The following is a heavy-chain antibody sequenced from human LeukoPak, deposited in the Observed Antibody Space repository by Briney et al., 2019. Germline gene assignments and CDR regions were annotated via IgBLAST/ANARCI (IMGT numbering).Heavy chain of an antibody. Sequence: PGGSLRLSCTVSGFTVSSNSWSWVRQAPGKGLEWVSFIYSGGNTHYSDSVTGRFTISRDNSKNTLYLQMNSLRAEDTAVYYCARDRTYYDILTGYYYYYYYMDVWGKGTTVTVSS. V-gene: IGHV3-53*01. CDR1: GFTVSSNS. CDR3: ARDRTYYDILTGYYYYYYYMDV. D-gene: IGHD3-9*01. J-gene: IGHJ6*03. CDR2: IYSGGNT.